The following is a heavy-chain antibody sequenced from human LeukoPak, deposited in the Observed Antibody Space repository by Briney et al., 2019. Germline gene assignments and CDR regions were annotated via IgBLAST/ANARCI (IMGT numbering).Heavy chain of an antibody. Sequence: PGGSLRLSCAASGFTFSSYAMTWVRQAPGKGLEWVSAISVGGDITSYADSVKGRFTISRDNSKNTLSLQMNSLRAEDTAVYYCAKLTYDFWSGPFDYWGQGTLVTVSS. J-gene: IGHJ4*02. CDR3: AKLTYDFWSGPFDY. V-gene: IGHV3-23*01. D-gene: IGHD3-3*01. CDR2: ISVGGDIT. CDR1: GFTFSSYA.